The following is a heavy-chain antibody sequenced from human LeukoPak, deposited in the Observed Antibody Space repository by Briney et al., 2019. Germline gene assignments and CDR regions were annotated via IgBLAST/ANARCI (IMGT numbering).Heavy chain of an antibody. CDR1: GGTFSSYA. D-gene: IGHD3-10*01. CDR2: IIPIFGTA. Sequence: SVKVSCKASGGTFSSYAISWVRQAPGQGLEWMGRIIPIFGTANYAQKFQGRVTITTDESTSTAYMELSNLRSEDTAVYYCARSYSHYYGSGSYYNYAFDIWGQGTMVTVSS. V-gene: IGHV1-69*05. J-gene: IGHJ3*02. CDR3: ARSYSHYYGSGSYYNYAFDI.